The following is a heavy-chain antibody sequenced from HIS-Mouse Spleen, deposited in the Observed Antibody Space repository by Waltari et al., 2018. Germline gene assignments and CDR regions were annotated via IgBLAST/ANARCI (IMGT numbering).Heavy chain of an antibody. CDR3: AREIPYSSSWYDWYFDL. CDR2: SYYSGGT. CDR1: GGSISSSSYY. J-gene: IGHJ2*01. D-gene: IGHD6-13*01. Sequence: QLQLQESGPGLVKPSETLSLTCTVSGGSISSSSYYWGWIRQPPGKGLGWIGSSYYSGGTDSNPSLKGRVTISVDTSKNQCSLKLSSVTAADTAVYYCAREIPYSSSWYDWYFDLWGRGTLVTVSS. V-gene: IGHV4-39*07.